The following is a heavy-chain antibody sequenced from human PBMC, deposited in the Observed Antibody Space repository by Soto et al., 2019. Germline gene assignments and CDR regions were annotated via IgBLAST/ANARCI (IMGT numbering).Heavy chain of an antibody. J-gene: IGHJ5*02. CDR1: GFTFSAYG. V-gene: IGHV3-33*01. CDR2: IWYDGSNK. Sequence: QVQLVESGGGVVQPGRSLRLSCAASGFTFSAYGMHWVRQAPGKGLEWVAVIWYDGSNKCYGDSVKGRFTISRDNSKNTLDLQMNNLRAEDTAVYYCARDGGYYGSGSYFDPWGQGTLVTVSS. D-gene: IGHD3-10*01. CDR3: ARDGGYYGSGSYFDP.